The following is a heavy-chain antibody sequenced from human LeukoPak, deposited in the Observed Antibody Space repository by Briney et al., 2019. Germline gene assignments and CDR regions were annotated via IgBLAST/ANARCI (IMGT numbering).Heavy chain of an antibody. J-gene: IGHJ4*02. CDR1: DFPFSNYN. D-gene: IGHD3-10*01. V-gene: IGHV3-21*06. CDR3: ARDAYFYGSGSVDY. CDR2: ISSSGRDI. Sequence: KTGGSLRLSCAASDFPFSNYNLNWVRQAPGKGLEWVSFISSSGRDIYYADSVKGRFTISRDNAKNSLFLQMNSLRADDTALYYCARDAYFYGSGSVDYWGQGTLVTVSS.